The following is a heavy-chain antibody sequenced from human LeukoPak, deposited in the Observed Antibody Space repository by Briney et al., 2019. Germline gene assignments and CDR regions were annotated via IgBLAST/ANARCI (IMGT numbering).Heavy chain of an antibody. Sequence: ASVKVSCKASGYTFTSYYMHWVRQAPGQGLEWMGIINPSGGSTSYAQKFQGRVTMTRDTSTSTVYMELSSLRSEDTAVYYCARDRCSSTSCFEEAYYYYMDVWGKGTPVTVSS. CDR1: GYTFTSYY. D-gene: IGHD2-2*01. V-gene: IGHV1-46*01. J-gene: IGHJ6*03. CDR3: ARDRCSSTSCFEEAYYYYMDV. CDR2: INPSGGST.